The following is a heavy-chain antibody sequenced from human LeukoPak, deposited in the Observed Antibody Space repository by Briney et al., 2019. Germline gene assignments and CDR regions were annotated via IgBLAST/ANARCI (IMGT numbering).Heavy chain of an antibody. D-gene: IGHD2-21*02. CDR2: MYHSGST. CDR3: ARDRGGDYYFDY. V-gene: IGHV4-38-2*02. J-gene: IGHJ4*01. Sequence: SETLSLTCTVSGYSISSGYYWGWIRQPPGKGLEWIGSMYHSGSTYSNPSLKSRVTISVDTSKNQFSLKLSSVTAADTAVYYCARDRGGDYYFDYWGQGTLVTVSS. CDR1: GYSISSGYY.